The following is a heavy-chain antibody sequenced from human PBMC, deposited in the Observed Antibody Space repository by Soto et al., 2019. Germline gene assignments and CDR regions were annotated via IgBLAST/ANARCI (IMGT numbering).Heavy chain of an antibody. J-gene: IGHJ6*02. CDR1: GGSSSSYY. V-gene: IGHV4-4*07. Sequence: PSETLSLTCTVSGGSSSSYYWSWIRQPPGKRLQWIGRIYTSGSTNYIPSLKSRVTLSVDASKNQFSLKLRSVTAADTAVDYCARVVITTPYYYGMDVWGRGTRVTVSS. CDR3: ARVVITTPYYYGMDV. D-gene: IGHD3-22*01. CDR2: IYTSGST.